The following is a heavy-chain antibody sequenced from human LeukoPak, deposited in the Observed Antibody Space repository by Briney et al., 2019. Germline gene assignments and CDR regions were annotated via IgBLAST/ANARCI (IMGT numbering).Heavy chain of an antibody. Sequence: GASVKVSCKASGYTFTSYYMHWVRQAPGQGLEWMGIINPSGGSTSYAQKFQGRVTMTGDTSISTAYMELSRLRSDDTAVYYCAREVVDFWSGYYTPLGMDVWGQGTTVTVSS. CDR3: AREVVDFWSGYYTPLGMDV. CDR1: GYTFTSYY. CDR2: INPSGGST. V-gene: IGHV1-46*01. D-gene: IGHD3-3*01. J-gene: IGHJ6*02.